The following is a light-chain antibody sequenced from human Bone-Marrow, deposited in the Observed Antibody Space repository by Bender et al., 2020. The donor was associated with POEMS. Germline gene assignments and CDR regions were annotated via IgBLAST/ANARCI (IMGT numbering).Light chain of an antibody. V-gene: IGLV1-44*01. Sequence: QSVLTQPPSASGTPGQRVTISCSGGSSNIGAHAVNWYQHLPGPAPKLLIYSSHRRPSEVPDRFSGSRSGTSASLAISGLKSENETDYYCAVWDDRLNGWVFGGGTKLTVL. J-gene: IGLJ3*02. CDR3: AVWDDRLNGWV. CDR2: SSH. CDR1: SSNIGAHA.